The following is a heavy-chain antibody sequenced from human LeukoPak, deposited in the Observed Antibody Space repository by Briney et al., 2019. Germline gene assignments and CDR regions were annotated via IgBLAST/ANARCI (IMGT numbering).Heavy chain of an antibody. CDR2: INPNSGGT. J-gene: IGHJ4*02. CDR3: ARGFMGSRNDY. V-gene: IGHV1-2*06. Sequence: ASVKVSCKASGGTFSSYAISWVRQAPGQGLEWMGRINPNSGGTNYAQKFQGRVTMTRDTSISTAYMELSRLRSDDTAVYYCARGFMGSRNDYWGQGTLVTVSS. CDR1: GGTFSSYA. D-gene: IGHD3-10*01.